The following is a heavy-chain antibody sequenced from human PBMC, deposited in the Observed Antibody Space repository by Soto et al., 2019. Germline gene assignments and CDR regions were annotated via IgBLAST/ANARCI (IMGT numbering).Heavy chain of an antibody. CDR1: GYTFTNFD. CDR2: MSTNSENK. Sequence: QVHQVQSGAEVKKPGASVKVSCKASGYTFTNFDVNWVRQATGQGLEWMGWMSTNSENKGYAQKFQARVTMTRDTSINTSDVELRSLSSEDTALYYCARGVVSSWNTGGYNWFDFWGKGTLVTVSS. J-gene: IGHJ5*01. D-gene: IGHD6-13*01. CDR3: ARGVVSSWNTGGYNWFDF. V-gene: IGHV1-8*01.